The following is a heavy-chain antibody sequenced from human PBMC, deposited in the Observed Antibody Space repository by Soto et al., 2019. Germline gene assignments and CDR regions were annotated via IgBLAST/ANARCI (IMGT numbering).Heavy chain of an antibody. D-gene: IGHD1-26*01. V-gene: IGHV3-23*01. CDR1: GFTFGSHA. Sequence: GGSLRLSCAASGFTFGSHAMSWVRQAPGKGLEWVSGIRGGGDRTHYSDSMKGRLTVSRDNSKSTLYLQMNSLKTEDTAVYYCTARELLEAFDIWGQGTMVTVSS. J-gene: IGHJ3*02. CDR3: TARELLEAFDI. CDR2: IRGGGDRT.